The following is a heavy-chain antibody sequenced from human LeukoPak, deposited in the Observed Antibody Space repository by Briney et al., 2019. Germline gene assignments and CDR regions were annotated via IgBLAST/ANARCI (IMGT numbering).Heavy chain of an antibody. CDR1: GGSISSSNYY. CDR3: ARHGYCSGGSCYLNWFDP. Sequence: SETLSLTCTVSGGSISSSNYYWGWIRQPPGKGLEWIGSIYYSGSTYYNPSLKSRVTISVDTSKNQFSLKLSSVTAADTAVYYCARHGYCSGGSCYLNWFDPWGQGTLVTVSS. J-gene: IGHJ5*02. D-gene: IGHD2-15*01. CDR2: IYYSGST. V-gene: IGHV4-39*01.